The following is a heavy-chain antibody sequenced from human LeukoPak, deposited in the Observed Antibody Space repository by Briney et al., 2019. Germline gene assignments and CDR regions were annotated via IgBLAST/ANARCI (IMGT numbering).Heavy chain of an antibody. CDR2: IDWDDDK. J-gene: IGHJ4*02. Sequence: SGPALVKPTLTLTLTCTFSGFSLSTSGVCVSWIRQPPGKALEWLARIDWDDDKYYSTSLKTRLTISKDTSKNQVVLTMTNMDPVDTATYYCARIREYCSGGTCYRGSYYFDYWGQGTLVTVSS. CDR1: GFSLSTSGVC. V-gene: IGHV2-70*11. D-gene: IGHD2-15*01. CDR3: ARIREYCSGGTCYRGSYYFDY.